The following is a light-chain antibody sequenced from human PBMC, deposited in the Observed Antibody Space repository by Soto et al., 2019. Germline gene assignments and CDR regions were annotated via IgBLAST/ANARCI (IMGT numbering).Light chain of an antibody. V-gene: IGKV3-20*01. Sequence: DIVLTQSPGTLSMSPGERTTLSCRAIQSVSSSYLAWYQQKPGQAPRLLIYGASSRATGIPDRFSGSGSGTDFTLTISRLEPEDFAVYYCQQYGSSPPWTFGQGTKV. CDR1: QSVSSSY. CDR3: QQYGSSPPWT. CDR2: GAS. J-gene: IGKJ1*01.